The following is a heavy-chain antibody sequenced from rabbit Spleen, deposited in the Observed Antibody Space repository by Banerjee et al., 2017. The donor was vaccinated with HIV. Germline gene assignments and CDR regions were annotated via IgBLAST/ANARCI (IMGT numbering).Heavy chain of an antibody. V-gene: IGHV1S40*01. CDR2: IYTDVIGST. J-gene: IGHJ4*01. Sequence: QSLEESGGDLVKPGASLTLTCKASGFTLSSSYYIYWVRQAPGKGLEWIGCIYTDVIGSTAYATWAKGRFTISKTSSTTVTLQMTSLTAADTATYFCARGSATMTMVITGYYFNLWGPGTLVTVS. CDR3: ARGSATMTMVITGYYFNL. CDR1: GFTLSSSYY. D-gene: IGHD2-1*01.